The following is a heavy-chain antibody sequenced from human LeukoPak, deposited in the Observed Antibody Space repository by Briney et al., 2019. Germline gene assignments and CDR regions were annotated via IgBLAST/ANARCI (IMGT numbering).Heavy chain of an antibody. CDR1: GYTFTDYD. Sequence: GASVKVYCKASGYTFTDYDINWVRQASGQGLEWMGEIIPIFGTANYAQKFQGRVTITADESTSTAYMELSSLRSEDTAVYYCARVVTPRYCTTPSCYWKGWFDPWGQGTLVTVSS. D-gene: IGHD2-2*01. J-gene: IGHJ5*02. CDR2: IIPIFGTA. CDR3: ARVVTPRYCTTPSCYWKGWFDP. V-gene: IGHV1-69*13.